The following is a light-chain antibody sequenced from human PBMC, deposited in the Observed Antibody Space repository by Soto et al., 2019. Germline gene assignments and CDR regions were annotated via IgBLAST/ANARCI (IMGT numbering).Light chain of an antibody. CDR3: QQYNNWPLFT. V-gene: IGKV3-15*01. Sequence: EIVLTQSPATPSVSPGERATLSCRASQSVNNNLAWYQQKPGQAPRLLIYGASIRATGIPARFSGSESGTEFTLTISSLQSEDFAVYYCQQYNNWPLFTFGPGTKVDIK. J-gene: IGKJ3*01. CDR1: QSVNNN. CDR2: GAS.